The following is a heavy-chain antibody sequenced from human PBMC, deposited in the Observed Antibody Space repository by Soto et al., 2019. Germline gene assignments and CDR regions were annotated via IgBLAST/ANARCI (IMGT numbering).Heavy chain of an antibody. CDR3: ARSRNYGYRFDP. D-gene: IGHD3-10*01. Sequence: PSETLSLTCTVSGGSITSYYWNWIRQPPGKGLEWIAYIHYTGSTNYNPSLRSRVTISVDTSKNQFSLKLSSVTAADTAVYYCARSRNYGYRFDPWGQGTQVTVSS. J-gene: IGHJ5*02. CDR1: GGSITSYY. CDR2: IHYTGST. V-gene: IGHV4-59*08.